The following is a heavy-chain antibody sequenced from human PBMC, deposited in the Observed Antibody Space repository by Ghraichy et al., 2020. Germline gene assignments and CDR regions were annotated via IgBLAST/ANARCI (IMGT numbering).Heavy chain of an antibody. CDR2: ISSSGITI. D-gene: IGHD2-21*02. V-gene: IGHV3-48*02. J-gene: IGHJ4*02. CDR3: ARDLTYCGGDCYSDY. Sequence: GGSLRLSCAASGFTFSSYTMNWVRQAPGKGLEWVSYISSSGITIYYADSVKGRFTISRDNAKNSLYLQMNSLRDEDTAVYYCARDLTYCGGDCYSDYWGQGTLVIVSS. CDR1: GFTFSSYT.